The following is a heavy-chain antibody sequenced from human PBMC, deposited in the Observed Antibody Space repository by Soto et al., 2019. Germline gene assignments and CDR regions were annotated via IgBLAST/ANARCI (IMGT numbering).Heavy chain of an antibody. Sequence: EVQLVESGGDLVQPGGSLRLSCATSGFTFSNYWIHWVRQAPGKGLVWVSRINTDGRDTTYADSVKGRFTISTDNAKNTVYLQMNSLRAEDTAMYYCAIGSMTPHIYWGQGTLVTVSS. CDR2: INTDGRDT. J-gene: IGHJ4*02. V-gene: IGHV3-74*01. CDR3: AIGSMTPHIY. CDR1: GFTFSNYW.